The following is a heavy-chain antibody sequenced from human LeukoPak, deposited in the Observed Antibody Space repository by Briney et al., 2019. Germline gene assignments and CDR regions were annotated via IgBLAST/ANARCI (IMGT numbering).Heavy chain of an antibody. V-gene: IGHV3-74*01. D-gene: IGHD2-15*01. CDR2: ISPDGSST. Sequence: GGSLRLSCAASGFSFGSSWMLWVRQTPGKGLVWLSRISPDGSSTSCADSVKGQFTVSRDIARNELSLQMNSLRAEDSAVYYCAILQGRTTQPMTEGLDIWVQGTKLTLCS. CDR1: GFSFGSSW. J-gene: IGHJ3*02. CDR3: AILQGRTTQPMTEGLDI.